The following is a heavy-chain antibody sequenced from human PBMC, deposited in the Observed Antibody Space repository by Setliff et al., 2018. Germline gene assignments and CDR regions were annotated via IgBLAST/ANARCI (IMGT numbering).Heavy chain of an antibody. J-gene: IGHJ5*02. Sequence: PSETLSLTCTVSGGSISGYYWSWIRQPPGKGLEWIGYIFSSGSTNYNPSLKSRVTISVDTSRNQFSLKLSSVTAADTAVYYCARDQGYCGSASCYALLWFDPWGQGTLVTVSS. D-gene: IGHD2-2*01. CDR3: ARDQGYCGSASCYALLWFDP. CDR2: IFSSGST. CDR1: GGSISGYY. V-gene: IGHV4-4*08.